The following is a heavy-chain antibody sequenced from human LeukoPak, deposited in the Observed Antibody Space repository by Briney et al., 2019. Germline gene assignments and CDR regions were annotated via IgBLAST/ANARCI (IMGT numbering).Heavy chain of an antibody. CDR2: IYYSGST. J-gene: IGHJ5*02. D-gene: IGHD3-3*01. Sequence: SEPLSLTCTVSGGSISSYYWSWIRQPPGEGLEWIGYIYYSGSTYYNPSLKSRVTISVDTSKNQFSLKLSSVTAADTAVYYCARSNYDLHNWFDPGAREPWSPSPQ. CDR1: GGSISSYY. V-gene: IGHV4-30-4*08. CDR3: ARSNYDLHNWFDP.